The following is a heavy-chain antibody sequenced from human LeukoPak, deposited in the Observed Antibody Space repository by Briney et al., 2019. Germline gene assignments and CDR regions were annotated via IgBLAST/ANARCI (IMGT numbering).Heavy chain of an antibody. Sequence: GESLKISCKGSGYSFTSYWIGWVRQMPGKGLEWMGVIYPGNSDARYSPSFQGQVTISAGTSISTAYLQWTSLKASDTAMYYCARLGRYCSGGSCYSDYYYYGMDVWGQGTTVTVSS. CDR2: IYPGNSDA. J-gene: IGHJ6*02. CDR3: ARLGRYCSGGSCYSDYYYYGMDV. CDR1: GYSFTSYW. D-gene: IGHD2-15*01. V-gene: IGHV5-51*01.